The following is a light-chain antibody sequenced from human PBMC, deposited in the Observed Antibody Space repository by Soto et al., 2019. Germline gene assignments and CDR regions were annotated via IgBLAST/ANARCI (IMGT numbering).Light chain of an antibody. CDR1: QTISSW. Sequence: DIQMTQSPSTLCGSVGDRVTITCRASQTISSWLAWYQEKPGKAPKLLIYKASTLKSGVPSRFSGSGSGTEFTLTISSLQPDDFATYYCQQYNSYSEAFGQGTKVDIK. J-gene: IGKJ1*01. CDR3: QQYNSYSEA. CDR2: KAS. V-gene: IGKV1-5*03.